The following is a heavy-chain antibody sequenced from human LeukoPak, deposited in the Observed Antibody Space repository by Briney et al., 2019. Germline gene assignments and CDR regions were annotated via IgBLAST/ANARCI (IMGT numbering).Heavy chain of an antibody. CDR1: GGSISSSSYY. CDR2: IYYSGST. J-gene: IGHJ4*02. Sequence: SETLSLTCTVSGGSISSSSYYWGWIRQPPGKGLEWIGSIYYSGSTYYNPSLKSRVTISVDTSKNQFSLKLSSVTAADTAVYYCARERVPAAIQGSDYWGQGSLVTVSS. D-gene: IGHD2-2*02. V-gene: IGHV4-39*02. CDR3: ARERVPAAIQGSDY.